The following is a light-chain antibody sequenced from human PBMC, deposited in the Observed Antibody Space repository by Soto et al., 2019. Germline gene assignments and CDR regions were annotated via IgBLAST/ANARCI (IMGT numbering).Light chain of an antibody. CDR2: WAS. V-gene: IGKV4-1*01. J-gene: IGKJ1*01. CDR3: QQYYSTPPT. Sequence: DIVMTQSPDSLAVSLGERATINCKSSQSVLYSSNNKNYLAWYQQKPGQPPKVLIYWASTRESGVPDRFSGSGSESDFTLTISSLQAEDVAVYYCQQYYSTPPTFGQGTKVEIK. CDR1: QSVLYSSNNKNY.